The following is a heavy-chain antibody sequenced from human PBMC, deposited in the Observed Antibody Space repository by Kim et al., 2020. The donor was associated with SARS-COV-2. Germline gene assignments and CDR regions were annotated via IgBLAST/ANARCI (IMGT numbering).Heavy chain of an antibody. CDR3: ARPKAGPSNGYYDSSGYYQGGGDY. D-gene: IGHD3-22*01. J-gene: IGHJ4*02. CDR1: GFTFSSYA. CDR2: LSGSGDTT. V-gene: IGHV3-23*01. Sequence: GGSLRLSCAASGFTFSSYAMSWVRQAPGKGLEWVSALSGSGDTTYYADSVKGRLTISRDNSKNTLYLQMNSLRAEDTAVYYCARPKAGPSNGYYDSSGYYQGGGDYWGQGTLVTVPS.